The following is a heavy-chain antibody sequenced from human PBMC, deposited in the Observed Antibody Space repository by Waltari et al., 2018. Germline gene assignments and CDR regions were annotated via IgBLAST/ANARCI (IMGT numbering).Heavy chain of an antibody. V-gene: IGHV5-51*01. CDR1: GYSFTSYW. Sequence: EVQLVQSGAEVKKPGESLKISCKGSGYSFTSYWSGWVRLMHGKGLEWMGIIYPGDSDTRYSPSFQGQVTISADKSISTAYLQWSSLKASDTAMYYCARQGAAVAGRHDAFDIWGQGTMVTVSS. CDR3: ARQGAAVAGRHDAFDI. J-gene: IGHJ3*02. D-gene: IGHD6-19*01. CDR2: IYPGDSDT.